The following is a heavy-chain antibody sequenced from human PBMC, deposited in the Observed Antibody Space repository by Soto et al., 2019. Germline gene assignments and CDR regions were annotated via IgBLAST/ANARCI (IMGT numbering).Heavy chain of an antibody. V-gene: IGHV1-2*04. CDR2: INPNSGGT. CDR3: ASTSNWNGGRSWYYMDV. CDR1: GYTFTGYY. Sequence: QVQLVQSGAEVQKPGASVKVSCKASGYTFTGYYMHWVRQAPGQGLEWMGWINPNSGGTNYAQKFQGWVTMTRDTSISTAYMELSRLRSDDTAVYYCASTSNWNGGRSWYYMDVWGKGTTVTVSS. J-gene: IGHJ6*03. D-gene: IGHD1-1*01.